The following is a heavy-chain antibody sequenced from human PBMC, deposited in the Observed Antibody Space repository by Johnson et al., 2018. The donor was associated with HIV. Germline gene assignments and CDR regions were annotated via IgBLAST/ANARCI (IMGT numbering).Heavy chain of an antibody. Sequence: QVQLVESGGGLVQPGGSLRLSCAASGFTVSSNYMTWVRQAPGKGLEWVSYISSSGGTIYYTDAVKGRFTISGDNAKNSLYLHMNSRRAEDTAVYYCAQVGYYYDSSGYYYGAFDIWGQGTMVTVSS. CDR2: ISSSGGTI. D-gene: IGHD3-22*01. CDR3: AQVGYYYDSSGYYYGAFDI. J-gene: IGHJ3*02. V-gene: IGHV3-11*04. CDR1: GFTVSSNY.